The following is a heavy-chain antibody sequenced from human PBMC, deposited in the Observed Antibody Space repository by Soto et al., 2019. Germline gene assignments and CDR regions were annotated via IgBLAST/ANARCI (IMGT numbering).Heavy chain of an antibody. CDR1: GFAISRGYY. J-gene: IGHJ4*02. V-gene: IGHV4-38-2*02. D-gene: IGHD1-1*01. Sequence: ETLALTCGVSGFAISRGYYWSWVRQPPGKGLEWIGSIYPSVSSYHNPSLATRLRLSIDTSKNQFTLNLTSVTAADTALYFCAREKVGTTFFDNWGQGIQVTVYS. CDR2: IYPSVSS. CDR3: AREKVGTTFFDN.